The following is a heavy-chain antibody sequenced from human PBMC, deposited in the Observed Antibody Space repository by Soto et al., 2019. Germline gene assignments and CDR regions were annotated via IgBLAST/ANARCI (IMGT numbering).Heavy chain of an antibody. CDR2: ISAYNGNT. Sequence: VASVKVSCKASGYTFTSYGISWVRQAPGQGLEWMGWISAYNGNTNYAQKLQGRATMTTDTSTSTAYMELRSLRSDDTAVYYCARAYDILTIRHYYYYGMDVWGQGTTVTVSS. CDR1: GYTFTSYG. V-gene: IGHV1-18*04. CDR3: ARAYDILTIRHYYYYGMDV. D-gene: IGHD3-9*01. J-gene: IGHJ6*02.